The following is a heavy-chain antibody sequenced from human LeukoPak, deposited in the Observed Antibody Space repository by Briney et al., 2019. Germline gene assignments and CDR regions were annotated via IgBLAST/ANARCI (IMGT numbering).Heavy chain of an antibody. CDR2: MNPNSGNT. CDR3: ARRLPRSSSWNNWFDP. Sequence: ALVKVSCKASGYTFTSYDINWVRQATGQGLEWMGWMNPNSGNTGYAQKFQGRVTITRNTSISTAYMELSSLRSEDTAVYYCARRLPRSSSWNNWFDPWGQGTLVTVSS. D-gene: IGHD6-13*01. J-gene: IGHJ5*02. V-gene: IGHV1-8*03. CDR1: GYTFTSYD.